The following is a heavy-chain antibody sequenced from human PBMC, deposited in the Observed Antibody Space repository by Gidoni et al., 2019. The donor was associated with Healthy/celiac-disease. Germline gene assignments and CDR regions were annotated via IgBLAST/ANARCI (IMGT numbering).Heavy chain of an antibody. CDR1: GFTFSDAW. J-gene: IGHJ5*02. V-gene: IGHV3-15*01. CDR3: SRPLVGGTA. D-gene: IGHD1-26*01. CDR2: VKSKSDGGTI. Sequence: EVQLVESGGGLVKPGGSLRLSCAGSGFTFSDAWMSWVRQTPEKGLEWVGRVKSKSDGGTIDYAAPVKGRFTISRDDSKNTLYLQMNSLKTEDTALYYCSRPLVGGTAWGQGTLVTVSS.